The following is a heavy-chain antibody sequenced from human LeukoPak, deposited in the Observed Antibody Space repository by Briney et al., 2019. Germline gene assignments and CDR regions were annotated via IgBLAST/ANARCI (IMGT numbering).Heavy chain of an antibody. CDR1: VDSISSSSYC. V-gene: IGHV4-39*01. CDR3: ARQRQAIYYYYYMDV. CDR2: IYYSGRT. Sequence: SETLSLTCTVSVDSISSSSYCWGWIRQPPGKGLEWIGSIYYSGRTYYNPSLKSRVTISVDTSKNQFSLKLSSVTAADTAVYYCARQRQAIYYYYYMDVWGKGTTVTVSS. J-gene: IGHJ6*03.